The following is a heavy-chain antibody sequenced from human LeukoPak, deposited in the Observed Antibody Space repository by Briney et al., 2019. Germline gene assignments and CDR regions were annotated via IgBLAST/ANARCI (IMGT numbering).Heavy chain of an antibody. J-gene: IGHJ3*02. CDR2: IIPIFGTA. V-gene: IGHV1-69*06. Sequence: SVKVSCKASGGTFSSYAISWVRQAPGQGLEWMGGIIPIFGTANYAQKFQGRVTITADKSTSTAYMELSSLRSEDTAVYYCAVGIAAAGTDDAFGIWGQGTVVTVSS. CDR1: GGTFSSYA. D-gene: IGHD6-13*01. CDR3: AVGIAAAGTDDAFGI.